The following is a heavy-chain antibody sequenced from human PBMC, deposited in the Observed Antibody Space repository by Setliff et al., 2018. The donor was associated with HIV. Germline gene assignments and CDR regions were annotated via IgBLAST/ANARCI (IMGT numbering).Heavy chain of an antibody. CDR3: ARAGHYYDSSGTALDY. J-gene: IGHJ4*02. CDR1: GGSISSYY. V-gene: IGHV4-4*07. CDR2: IYPSGST. D-gene: IGHD3-22*01. Sequence: SETLSLTCTVSGGSISSYYWSWIRQPAGKGLEWIGRIYPSGSTNYNPSLKSRVTMSVDTSKNQFSLKLNSVTAANTAVYYCARAGHYYDSSGTALDYWGQGTLVTVSS.